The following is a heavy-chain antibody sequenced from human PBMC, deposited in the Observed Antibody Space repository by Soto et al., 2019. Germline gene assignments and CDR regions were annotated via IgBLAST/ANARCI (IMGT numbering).Heavy chain of an antibody. Sequence: QVQLHQWGAGLLKPSETLSLTCAVYDGSFSDYYWTWIRQSPGKGLEWIGEINPSGSTSYKSSLNIRVTISIDTSKNQFSLKLTSVTASDTAVYYCARGKFGFSYYYYYYLDVWGKGTTVTVSS. CDR3: ARGKFGFSYYYYYYLDV. J-gene: IGHJ6*03. CDR1: DGSFSDYY. V-gene: IGHV4-34*01. CDR2: INPSGST. D-gene: IGHD2-21*01.